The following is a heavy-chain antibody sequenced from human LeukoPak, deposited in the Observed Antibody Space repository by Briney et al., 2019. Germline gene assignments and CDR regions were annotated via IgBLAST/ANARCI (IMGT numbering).Heavy chain of an antibody. CDR1: GGSISSYY. J-gene: IGHJ6*02. CDR3: ARVRYYYGSGSYYNSDYYYGMDV. D-gene: IGHD3-10*01. CDR2: IYYSGST. V-gene: IGHV4-59*01. Sequence: SETLSLTCTVSGGSISSYYWSWIRQPPGKGLEWIGYIYYSGSTNYNPSLKSRVTISVDASKNQFSLKLSSVTAADTAVYYCARVRYYYGSGSYYNSDYYYGMDVWGQGTTVTVSS.